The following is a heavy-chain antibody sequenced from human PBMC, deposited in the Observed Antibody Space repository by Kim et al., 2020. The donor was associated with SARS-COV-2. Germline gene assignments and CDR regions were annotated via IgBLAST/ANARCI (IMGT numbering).Heavy chain of an antibody. V-gene: IGHV3-23*01. CDR3: AKDPGYGGNSVDY. D-gene: IGHD4-17*01. Sequence: GGSLRLSCAASGFTFSSYAMSWVRQAPGKGLEWVSAISGSGGSTYYADSGKGRFTISRDNSKNTMYLQMNSLRAEDTAVYYCAKDPGYGGNSVDYWGQGTLVTVSP. J-gene: IGHJ4*02. CDR2: ISGSGGST. CDR1: GFTFSSYA.